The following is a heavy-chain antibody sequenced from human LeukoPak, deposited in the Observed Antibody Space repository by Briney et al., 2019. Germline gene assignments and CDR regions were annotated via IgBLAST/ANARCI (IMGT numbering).Heavy chain of an antibody. CDR3: ARDPRYCTNGVCSHFDY. Sequence: GASVKVSCKASGYTFTSYYMHWVRQAPGQGLEWMGRIIPILGIANYAQKFQGRVTITADKSTSTAYMELSSLRSEDTAVYYCARDPRYCTNGVCSHFDYWGQGTLVTVSS. V-gene: IGHV1-69*04. J-gene: IGHJ4*02. D-gene: IGHD2-8*01. CDR2: IIPILGIA. CDR1: GYTFTSYY.